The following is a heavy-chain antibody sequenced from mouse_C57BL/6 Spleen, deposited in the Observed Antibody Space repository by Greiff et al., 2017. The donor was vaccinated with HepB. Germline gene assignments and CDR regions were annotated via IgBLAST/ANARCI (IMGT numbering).Heavy chain of an antibody. CDR2: ILPGSGST. V-gene: IGHV1-9*01. CDR1: GYTFTGYW. CDR3: GRVGNYSAWFAY. Sequence: QVQLQQSGAELMKPGASVKLSCKATGYTFTGYWIEWVKQRPGHGLEWIGEILPGSGSTNYNEKFKGKATFTADTSSNTAYMQHSSLTTEDSAIYYCGRVGNYSAWFAYWGQGTLVTVSA. J-gene: IGHJ3*01. D-gene: IGHD2-1*01.